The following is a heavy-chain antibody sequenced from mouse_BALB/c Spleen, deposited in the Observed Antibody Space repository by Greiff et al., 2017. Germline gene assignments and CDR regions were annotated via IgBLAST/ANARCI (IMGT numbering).Heavy chain of an antibody. V-gene: IGHV3-2*02. CDR1: GYSITSDYA. CDR3: ARYDSDGGYAMDY. D-gene: IGHD2-12*01. CDR2: ISYSGST. Sequence: DVQLQESGPGLVKPSQSLSLTCTVTGYSITSDYAWNWIRQFPGNKLEWMGYISYSGSTSYNPSLKSRISITRDTSKNQFFLQLNSLTTEDTATYYCARYDSDGGYAMDYWGQGTSVTVSS. J-gene: IGHJ4*01.